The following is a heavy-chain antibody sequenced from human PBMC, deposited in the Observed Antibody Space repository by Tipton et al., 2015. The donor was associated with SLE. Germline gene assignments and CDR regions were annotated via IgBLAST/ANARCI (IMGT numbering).Heavy chain of an antibody. CDR2: IYSGGST. CDR1: GFTVSTNY. CDR3: ATLRFLGWGMDV. J-gene: IGHJ4*02. Sequence: GSLRLSCAASGFTVSTNYMSWVRQAPGKGLEWVSVIYSGGSTYYADSVKGRFTISRDNSKNTLYLQMNSLRAADTAVYYCATLRFLGWGMDVWGQGTLVTVSS. D-gene: IGHD3-3*01. V-gene: IGHV3-66*01.